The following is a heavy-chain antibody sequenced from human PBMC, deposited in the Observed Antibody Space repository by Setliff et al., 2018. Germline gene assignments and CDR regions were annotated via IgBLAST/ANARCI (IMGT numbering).Heavy chain of an antibody. CDR2: VYTSGST. CDR3: ARDLDYQYYYDSSGRDAFDI. V-gene: IGHV4-4*08. Sequence: PSETLSLTCIVSGGSIGHYYWNWIRQPPGKGLEWIGYVYTSGSTNYNPSLKSRVTISVDTSKNQLSLRLTSVTAADTAVYYCARDLDYQYYYDSSGRDAFDIWGQGTMVTVSS. J-gene: IGHJ3*02. CDR1: GGSIGHYY. D-gene: IGHD3-22*01.